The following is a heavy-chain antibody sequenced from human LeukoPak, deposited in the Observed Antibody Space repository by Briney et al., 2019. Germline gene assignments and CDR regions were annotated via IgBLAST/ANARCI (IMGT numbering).Heavy chain of an antibody. J-gene: IGHJ2*01. CDR1: GAPISGNY. CDR3: ARSRRTIFTPRDWYFDL. CDR2: FYYSGST. V-gene: IGHV4-59*13. D-gene: IGHD3-9*01. Sequence: SKTRSSPGTVPGAPISGNYWSWIRKPPGKGLGGMGNFYYSGSTNYNPSLKSRVTISVDTSKNQFSLKLSSVTAADTAVYYCARSRRTIFTPRDWYFDLWGRGTLVTVSS.